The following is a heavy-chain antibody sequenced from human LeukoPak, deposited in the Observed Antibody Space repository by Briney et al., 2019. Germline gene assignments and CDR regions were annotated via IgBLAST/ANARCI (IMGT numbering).Heavy chain of an antibody. V-gene: IGHV1-8*01. J-gene: IGHJ4*02. CDR3: ARGSRSGDY. CDR2: MNPNSGNT. D-gene: IGHD3-10*01. CDR1: GYTFTNYD. Sequence: ASVKVSCKASGYTFTNYDINWVRQATGQGLGWMGWMNPNSGNTGYAQKFQGRVTMTRNISTSTAYMELSSLRSEDTAVYYCARGSRSGDYWGQGTQVTVSS.